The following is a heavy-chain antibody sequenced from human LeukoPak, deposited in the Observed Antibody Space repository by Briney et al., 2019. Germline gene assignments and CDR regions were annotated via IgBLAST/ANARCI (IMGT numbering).Heavy chain of an antibody. V-gene: IGHV3-23*01. D-gene: IGHD2-21*01. CDR1: GFSFGNYA. CDR3: VKDPRDTYGTNWFVS. CDR2: ISGTGGAT. J-gene: IGHJ5*01. Sequence: GGSLRLSCVASGFSFGNYAMSWVRQAPGKGLQWVSQISGTGGATWYAGFARDRFAISRDNSKKTLYLQMSGLRVEDTAMYYCVKDPRDTYGTNWFVSWGQGTLLIVSS.